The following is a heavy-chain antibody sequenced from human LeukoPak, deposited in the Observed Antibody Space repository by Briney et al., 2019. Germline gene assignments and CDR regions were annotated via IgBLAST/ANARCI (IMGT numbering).Heavy chain of an antibody. CDR3: ARGQWFRAF. D-gene: IGHD3-10*01. Sequence: SETLSLTCSVSGGSISSYYWSWIRQPPGKGLEWIGEIHYSGSATYNPSLKSRVTISVDTSKNQFSLKMNSVTAADTAVYYCARGQWFRAFWSRGTPVTVSS. CDR2: IHYSGSA. CDR1: GGSISSYY. J-gene: IGHJ4*02. V-gene: IGHV4-59*12.